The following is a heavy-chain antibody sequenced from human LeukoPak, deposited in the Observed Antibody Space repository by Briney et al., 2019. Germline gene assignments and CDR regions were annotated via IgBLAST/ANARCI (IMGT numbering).Heavy chain of an antibody. D-gene: IGHD2-2*01. Sequence: GGSLRLSCAASGFTFSSYGMHWVRQAPGKGLEWVAFIRYDGSNKYYADSVKGRFTISRDNSKNTLYLQMNSLRAEDTAMYYCARGLGYCTSTTCLLPFDYWGQGTLVTVSS. CDR3: ARGLGYCTSTTCLLPFDY. CDR2: IRYDGSNK. V-gene: IGHV3-30*02. J-gene: IGHJ4*02. CDR1: GFTFSSYG.